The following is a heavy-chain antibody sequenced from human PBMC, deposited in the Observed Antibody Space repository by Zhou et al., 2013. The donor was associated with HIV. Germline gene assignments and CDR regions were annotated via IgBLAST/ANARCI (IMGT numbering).Heavy chain of an antibody. V-gene: IGHV1-2*02. CDR3: ASYGPGYNWMYS. CDR2: ILPNSGAT. J-gene: IGHJ4*02. D-gene: IGHD1-20*01. Sequence: QVHLVQSGAEVKEPGASVKISCKTEYSFSIYXMHWVRQAPGQGLEWMGWILPNSGATKYAQRFQGRVTMTRDTSISTVYMELRGLRSDDTALYYCASYGPGYNWMYSWGQGTLVTVSS. CDR1: EYSFSIYX.